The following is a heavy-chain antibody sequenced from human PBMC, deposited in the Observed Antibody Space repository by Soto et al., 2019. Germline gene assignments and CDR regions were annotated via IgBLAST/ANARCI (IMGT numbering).Heavy chain of an antibody. Sequence: SVKVSCKASGGTFSSYAISWVRQAPGQGLEWMGGIIPIFGTANYAQKFQGRVTISADESTSTAYMELSSLRSEDTAVYYCARFRGIFGSSWYEGYYYGMDVWGQGTTVTVSS. D-gene: IGHD6-13*01. CDR1: GGTFSSYA. CDR2: IIPIFGTA. V-gene: IGHV1-69*13. CDR3: ARFRGIFGSSWYEGYYYGMDV. J-gene: IGHJ6*02.